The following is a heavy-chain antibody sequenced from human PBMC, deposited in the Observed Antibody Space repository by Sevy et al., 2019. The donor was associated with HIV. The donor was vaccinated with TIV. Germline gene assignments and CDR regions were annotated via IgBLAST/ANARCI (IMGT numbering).Heavy chain of an antibody. CDR2: INPNSGGT. CDR1: GYTFTAYY. J-gene: IGHJ4*02. D-gene: IGHD4-17*01. CDR3: ARGRYTTMVTSPPFDY. V-gene: IGHV1-2*02. Sequence: ASVKVSCKASGYTFTAYYMHWVRQAPGQGLEWMGWINPNSGGTNYAQRFQGSVTITRDTSISTLYMELSSLRSDDTAVYYCARGRYTTMVTSPPFDYWGQGTLVTVSS.